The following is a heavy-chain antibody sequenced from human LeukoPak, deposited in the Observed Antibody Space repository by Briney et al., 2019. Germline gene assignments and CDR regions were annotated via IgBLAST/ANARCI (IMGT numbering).Heavy chain of an antibody. J-gene: IGHJ3*02. CDR2: ISYSGST. V-gene: IGHV4-59*01. Sequence: SETLSLTCTVSGASISRYCWSWIRQPPGEGLEFIGYISYSGSTNYNPSLKSRFTISVDTSKDQFSLKLSSVTAADTAVYYCARDLRVVGSGAFDIWGQGTMVTVSS. D-gene: IGHD2-15*01. CDR3: ARDLRVVGSGAFDI. CDR1: GASISRYC.